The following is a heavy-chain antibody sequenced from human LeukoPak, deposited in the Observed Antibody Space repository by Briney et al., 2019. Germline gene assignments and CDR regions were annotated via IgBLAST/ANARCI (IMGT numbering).Heavy chain of an antibody. CDR3: ASLVSSSSGRNAFDI. Sequence: GASLKISCKGSGSSFTSYWIGWVRPLPGKGLEWMGIIYPGDSDTRYSPSFQGQVTISADKSISTAYLQWSSLKASDTAMYYCASLVSSSSGRNAFDIWGQGTMVTVSS. CDR2: IYPGDSDT. V-gene: IGHV5-51*01. J-gene: IGHJ3*02. D-gene: IGHD6-6*01. CDR1: GSSFTSYW.